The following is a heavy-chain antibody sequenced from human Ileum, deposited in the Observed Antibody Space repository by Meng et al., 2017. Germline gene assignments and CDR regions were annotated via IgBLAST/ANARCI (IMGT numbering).Heavy chain of an antibody. CDR3: TRDVPHSRFDP. J-gene: IGHJ5*02. D-gene: IGHD2-15*01. Sequence: VQLVESGGGLFQPGGSLRLSCVGSGFTFINHWMHWVRQVPGKGLVWVSQINNDGSSRSYADSVKGRFTISRDNAKSTLYLQMNSLTVEDTALYYCTRDVPHSRFDPWGQGTLVTVSS. CDR2: INNDGSSR. CDR1: GFTFINHW. V-gene: IGHV3-74*01.